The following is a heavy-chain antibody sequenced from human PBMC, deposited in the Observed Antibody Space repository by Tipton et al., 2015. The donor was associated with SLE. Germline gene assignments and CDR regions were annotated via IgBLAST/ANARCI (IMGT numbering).Heavy chain of an antibody. D-gene: IGHD6-6*01. CDR3: ATRGRSSEKGFHH. CDR2: ISHSGIT. Sequence: TLSLTCAVYGASFSGYYWNWIRQPPGKGLEWIGEISHSGITNYNPSLKSRLTMSVDTSKKQFSLKLTSVTGADTAVYYCATRGRSSEKGFHHWGRGTLVNVSS. J-gene: IGHJ4*02. V-gene: IGHV4-34*01. CDR1: GASFSGYY.